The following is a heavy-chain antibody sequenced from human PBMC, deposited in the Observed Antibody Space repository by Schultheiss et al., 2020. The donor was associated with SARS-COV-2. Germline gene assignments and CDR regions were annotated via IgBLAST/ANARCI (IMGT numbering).Heavy chain of an antibody. CDR2: INSDGSST. CDR1: GFTFSSYW. CDR3: ARVAPDIVVVPAGDYMDV. D-gene: IGHD2-2*01. V-gene: IGHV3-74*01. Sequence: GGSLRLSCAASGFTFSSYWMHWVRQAPGKGLVWVSRINSDGSSTSYADSVKGRFTISRDNAKNTLYLQMNSLRAEDTAVYYCARVAPDIVVVPAGDYMDVWGKGTTVTVSS. J-gene: IGHJ6*03.